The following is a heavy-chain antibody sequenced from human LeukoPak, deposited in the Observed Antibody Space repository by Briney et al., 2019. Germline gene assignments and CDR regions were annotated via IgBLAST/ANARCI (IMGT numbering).Heavy chain of an antibody. CDR1: GGSFSGYY. J-gene: IGHJ4*02. V-gene: IGHV4-34*01. CDR2: INHSGST. CDR3: ARGGYGDNYFDY. D-gene: IGHD4-17*01. Sequence: SETLSLTCAVYGGSFSGYYWSWIRQPPGKGLEWIGEINHSGSTYYNPSLKSRVTISVDTSKNQFSLKLSSVTAADTAVYYCARGGYGDNYFDYWGQGTLVTVSS.